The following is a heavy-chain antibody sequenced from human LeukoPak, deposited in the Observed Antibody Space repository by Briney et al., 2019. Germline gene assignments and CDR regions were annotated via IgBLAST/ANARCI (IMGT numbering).Heavy chain of an antibody. CDR2: INHSGST. V-gene: IGHV4-34*01. CDR3: AICPYYYDSSGYFDY. J-gene: IGHJ4*02. D-gene: IGHD3-22*01. CDR1: GGSFSGYH. Sequence: PSETLSLTCAVYGGSFSGYHWSWIRQPPGKGLEWIGEINHSGSTNYNPSLKSRVTISVDTSKNQFSLKLSSVTAADTAVYYCAICPYYYDSSGYFDYWGQGTLVTVSS.